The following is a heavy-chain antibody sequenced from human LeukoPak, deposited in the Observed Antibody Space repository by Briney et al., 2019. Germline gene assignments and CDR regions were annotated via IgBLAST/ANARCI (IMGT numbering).Heavy chain of an antibody. D-gene: IGHD5-24*01. CDR2: IKEDGSRE. V-gene: IGHV3-7*01. CDR1: GFTFSKHW. CDR3: VSQQLAPP. J-gene: IGHJ5*02. Sequence: PGGSLRLSCAASGFTFSKHWMSWVRQAPGKGLEWVANIKEDGSREDYVDSVRGRFTVSRDNAKNSLYLQMNSLRAEDTAVYYCVSQQLAPPWGQGTLVTVSS.